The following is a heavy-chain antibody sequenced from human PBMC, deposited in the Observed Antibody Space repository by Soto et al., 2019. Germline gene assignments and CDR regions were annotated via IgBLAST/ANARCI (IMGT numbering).Heavy chain of an antibody. J-gene: IGHJ6*02. CDR2: INHTGGT. V-gene: IGHV4-34*10. Sequence: LSLTCAVYGGSVNGYYWNWIRQPPGKGLEWIGEINHTGGTHYNPSLKSRVTMSVDTSKNQFSLRLSSVTAADTAVYYCARERGYYDPYHYYGMDVWGQGTTVTVSS. D-gene: IGHD3-22*01. CDR3: ARERGYYDPYHYYGMDV. CDR1: GGSVNGYY.